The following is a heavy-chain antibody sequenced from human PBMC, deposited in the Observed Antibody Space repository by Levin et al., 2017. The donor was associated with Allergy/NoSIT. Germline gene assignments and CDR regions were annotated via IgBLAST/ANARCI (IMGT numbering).Heavy chain of an antibody. Sequence: GESLKISCKASGYTFTSYGISWVRQAPGQGLEWMGWISAYNGNTNYAQKLQGRVTMTTDTSTSTAYMELRSLRSDDTAVYYCARSLLLDILTGYDDYWGQGTLVTVSS. CDR2: ISAYNGNT. D-gene: IGHD3-9*01. V-gene: IGHV1-18*01. CDR1: GYTFTSYG. J-gene: IGHJ4*02. CDR3: ARSLLLDILTGYDDY.